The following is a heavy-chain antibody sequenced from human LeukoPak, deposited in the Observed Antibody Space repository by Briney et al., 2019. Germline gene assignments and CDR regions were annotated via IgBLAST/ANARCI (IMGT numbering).Heavy chain of an antibody. CDR3: AKDICSSTSCYDLTFDY. J-gene: IGHJ4*02. CDR2: ISGSGGST. V-gene: IGHV3-23*01. D-gene: IGHD2-2*01. CDR1: GFTFSGYA. Sequence: PGRSLRLSCAASGFTFSGYAMHWVRQAPGKGLEWVAAISGSGGSTYYADSVKGRFTISRDNSKNTLYLQMNSLRAEDTAVYYCAKDICSSTSCYDLTFDYWGQGTLVTVSS.